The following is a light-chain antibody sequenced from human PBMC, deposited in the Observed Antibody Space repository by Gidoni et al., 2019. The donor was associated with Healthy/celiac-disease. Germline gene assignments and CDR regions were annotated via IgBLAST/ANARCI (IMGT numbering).Light chain of an antibody. CDR1: QGSSNY. Sequence: ENQMTKSPVSLSASEGDSVTITCRASQGSSNYLALYQQTPGNAPNSLIYAASSLQSIIPSMFSGRSARTDFPLTISILHPEDLATYYRQHYNSYPLTFGGGTKVEIK. J-gene: IGKJ4*01. CDR2: AAS. V-gene: IGKV1-16*01. CDR3: QHYNSYPLT.